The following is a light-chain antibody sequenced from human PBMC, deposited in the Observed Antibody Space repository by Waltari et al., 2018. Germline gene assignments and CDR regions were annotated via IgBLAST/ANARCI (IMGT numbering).Light chain of an antibody. CDR2: GAS. CDR3: QQYAGSPT. CDR1: QSVGSSY. V-gene: IGKV3-20*01. Sequence: EIVLTQSPGTLSLSPGERAILPCRASQSVGSSYLAWYQQKPGQAPRLLIYGASSRATGIPDRFSGSGSGTDFTLTISRLEPEDFAVYYCQQYAGSPTFGQGTRLDI. J-gene: IGKJ5*01.